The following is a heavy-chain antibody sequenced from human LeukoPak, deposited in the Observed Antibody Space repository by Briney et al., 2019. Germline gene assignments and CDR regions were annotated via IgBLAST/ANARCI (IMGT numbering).Heavy chain of an antibody. D-gene: IGHD2-2*01. CDR3: ARELRARSSVTNWFDP. CDR2: INPSGGST. Sequence: ASVKVSCKASGYTFTCYHMHWVRQAPGQGLEWMGIINPSGGSTSYAQKFQGRVTMTRDTSTSTVYMELSSLRSEDTAVYYCARELRARSSVTNWFDPWGQGTLVTVSS. J-gene: IGHJ5*02. V-gene: IGHV1-46*01. CDR1: GYTFTCYH.